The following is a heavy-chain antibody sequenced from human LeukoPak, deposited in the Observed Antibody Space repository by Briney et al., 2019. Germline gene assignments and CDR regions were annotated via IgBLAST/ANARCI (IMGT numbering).Heavy chain of an antibody. CDR3: ARQFPPYHSGSHYFDN. V-gene: IGHV4-59*08. Sequence: PSETLSLTCNVSGGAITGHYWSWLRQSPEKGLEWIGFIYFNGMTKYSPSLESRVTISVDTSKNQFSLRLTSVTAADMAVYFCARQFPPYHSGSHYFDNWGQGMQVTVSS. CDR2: IYFNGMT. J-gene: IGHJ4*02. CDR1: GGAITGHY. D-gene: IGHD3-10*01.